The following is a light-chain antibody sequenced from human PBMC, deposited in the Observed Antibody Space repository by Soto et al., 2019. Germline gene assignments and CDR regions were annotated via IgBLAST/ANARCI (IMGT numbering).Light chain of an antibody. Sequence: EIVLTQSPGTLSLSPGERATLSCKASQSVSRSYIAWYQQKPGQAPRLLIYGASSRATGIPDRFSGSGSGTDFTLTISRLEPEDFAVYYCQQYGSSPRLTFGGGTKVEIK. CDR2: GAS. V-gene: IGKV3-20*01. J-gene: IGKJ4*01. CDR1: QSVSRSY. CDR3: QQYGSSPRLT.